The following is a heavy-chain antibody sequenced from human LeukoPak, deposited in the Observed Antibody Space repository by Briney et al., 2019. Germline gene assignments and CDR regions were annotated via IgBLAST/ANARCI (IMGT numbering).Heavy chain of an antibody. CDR2: ISGSGGST. V-gene: IGHV3-23*01. CDR3: AKAGGRQWLDRNWFDP. D-gene: IGHD6-19*01. CDR1: GFTFSSYA. J-gene: IGHJ5*02. Sequence: GGSLRLSCAASGFTFSSYAMSWVRQALGKGLEWVSAISGSGGSTYYADSVKGRFTISRDNSKNTLYLQMNSLRAEDTAVYYCAKAGGRQWLDRNWFDPWGQGTLVTVSS.